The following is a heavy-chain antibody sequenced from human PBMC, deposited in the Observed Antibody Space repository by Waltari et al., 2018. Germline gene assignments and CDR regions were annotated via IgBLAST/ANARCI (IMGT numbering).Heavy chain of an antibody. CDR3: ARFLSGSYFDY. Sequence: QVQLQESGPGLVKPSQTLSLTCTVSGGSISSTDYYWSWIRQPPGGGLEWIGYIYSTGRTYYQASLKSRIAMSLDRSKNQFSLKLRSVTAADTAVYFCARFLSGSYFDYWGQGTLVPVSS. V-gene: IGHV4-30-4*08. D-gene: IGHD5-12*01. CDR1: GGSISSTDYY. J-gene: IGHJ4*02. CDR2: IYSTGRT.